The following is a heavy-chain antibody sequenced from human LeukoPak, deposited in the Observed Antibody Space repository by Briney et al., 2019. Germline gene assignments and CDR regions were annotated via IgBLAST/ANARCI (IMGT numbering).Heavy chain of an antibody. D-gene: IGHD4-17*01. CDR1: GGSIDAYY. CDR2: MFTSGDT. V-gene: IGHV4-4*07. Sequence: SETLSLTCTVSGGSIDAYYWTWIRQPGDKRLEWLGRMFTSGDTYYNPSLRGRLTISLDTAKNQIFLKLTSVTAADTAVYYCARYSRDTVTTLAYWGQGTLVTVSS. J-gene: IGHJ4*02. CDR3: ARYSRDTVTTLAY.